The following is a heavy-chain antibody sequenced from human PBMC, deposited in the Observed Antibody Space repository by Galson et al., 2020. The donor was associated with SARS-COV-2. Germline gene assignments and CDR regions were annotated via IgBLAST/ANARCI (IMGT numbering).Heavy chain of an antibody. J-gene: IGHJ4*02. CDR1: GFSLSTSGMR. CDR3: AHRLRGSYQCDF. Sequence: SGPTLVNPTQPLTLTCTFSGFSLSTSGMRVGWIRQPPGNALEWLALIYWDYDKRYSPSLKSRLTITKDTSKNQVVLTMTNMEPVDTATYYGAHRLRGSYQCDFWGQGTLVTVSS. V-gene: IGHV2-5*02. D-gene: IGHD3-16*02. CDR2: IYWDYDK.